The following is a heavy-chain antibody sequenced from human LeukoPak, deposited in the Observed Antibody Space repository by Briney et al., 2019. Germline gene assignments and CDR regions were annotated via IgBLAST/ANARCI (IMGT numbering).Heavy chain of an antibody. CDR1: GFIVSHNY. J-gene: IGHJ4*02. V-gene: IGHV3-53*01. CDR3: AKGSSTTCPCYRDH. Sequence: GGSLRLSCAASGFIVSHNYMTWVRQAPGKGPEWISVIYIDGTTYYADSVKGRFTISRDQANNTLYLQMNSLRAEDTAVYYCAKGSSTTCPCYRDHWGQGTLVTVSP. CDR2: IYIDGTT. D-gene: IGHD2-2*01.